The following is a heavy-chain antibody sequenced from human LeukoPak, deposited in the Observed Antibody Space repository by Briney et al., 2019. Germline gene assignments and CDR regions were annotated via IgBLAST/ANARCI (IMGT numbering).Heavy chain of an antibody. D-gene: IGHD6-19*01. V-gene: IGHV1-2*02. CDR3: ARGYSSGWWGDYFDY. CDR2: INPNSGGT. Sequence: ASVKVSCKASGYTFTGYYMHWVRQAPGQGLEWMGWINPNSGGTNYAQKFQGRVTMTRDTSISTAYMELSRLRSDDTAVYYCARGYSSGWWGDYFDYWGQGTLVTVSS. J-gene: IGHJ4*02. CDR1: GYTFTGYY.